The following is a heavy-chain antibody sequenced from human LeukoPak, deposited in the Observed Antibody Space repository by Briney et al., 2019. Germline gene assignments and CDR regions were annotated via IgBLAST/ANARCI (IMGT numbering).Heavy chain of an antibody. Sequence: GGSLRLSCAASGFTFDDYGMSWVRQAPGKGLEWVANIKQDGSEKYYVDSVKGRFTISRDNAKNSLYLQMNSLRAEDTAVYYCARGGEYYFDYWGQGTLVTVSS. CDR1: GFTFDDYG. CDR2: IKQDGSEK. CDR3: ARGGEYYFDY. V-gene: IGHV3-7*01. D-gene: IGHD2-21*01. J-gene: IGHJ4*02.